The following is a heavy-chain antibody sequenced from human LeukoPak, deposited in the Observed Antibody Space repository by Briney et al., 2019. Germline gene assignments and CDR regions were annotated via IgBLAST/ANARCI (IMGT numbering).Heavy chain of an antibody. CDR1: GFTFSSYS. CDR2: ISSSSSYI. CDR3: ASGGRGTLFDT. Sequence: GGSLRLSCAASGFTFSSYSMNWVRQAPGKGLEWVSSISSSSSYIYYADSVKGRFTISRDNAKNSLYLQMNSLRAEDTAVYYCASGGRGTLFDTWGQGTMVTVSS. J-gene: IGHJ3*02. V-gene: IGHV3-21*01. D-gene: IGHD1-1*01.